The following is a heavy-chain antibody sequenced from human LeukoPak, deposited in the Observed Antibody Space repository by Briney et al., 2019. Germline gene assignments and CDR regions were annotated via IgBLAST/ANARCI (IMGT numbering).Heavy chain of an antibody. CDR3: ARLRGLLNFDY. D-gene: IGHD3-10*01. J-gene: IGHJ4*02. V-gene: IGHV4-39*01. CDR1: GGSISSSSYY. Sequence: SETLSLTCTVSGGSISSSSYYWGWIRQPPGKGLEWIGCIYYSGSTYYNPSLKSRVTISVDTPKNQFSLKLSSVTAAGTAVYYCARLRGLLNFDYWGQGTLVTVSS. CDR2: IYYSGST.